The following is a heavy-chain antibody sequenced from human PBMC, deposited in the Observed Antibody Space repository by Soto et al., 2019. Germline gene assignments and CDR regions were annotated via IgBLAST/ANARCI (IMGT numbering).Heavy chain of an antibody. Sequence: QVQLVQSGAEVRQPASSVKVSCKTSGGTFSSYAISWVRQAPGQGLEWMGGIVPIVDTATYAQKFQGRVTITADEATSTAYMELSSLRSDDTAVYYCLRVVASPGYPDYWGQGTLVTVSS. CDR2: IVPIVDTA. D-gene: IGHD5-12*01. V-gene: IGHV1-69*12. CDR1: GGTFSSYA. CDR3: LRVVASPGYPDY. J-gene: IGHJ4*02.